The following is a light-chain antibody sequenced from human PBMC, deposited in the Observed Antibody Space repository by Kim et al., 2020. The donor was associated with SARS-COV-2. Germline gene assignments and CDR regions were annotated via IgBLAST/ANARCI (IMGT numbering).Light chain of an antibody. CDR1: KLGDKY. CDR3: QTWDSSTAI. Sequence: GSPGQTAIITCAGDKLGDKYAFWDQQKPGQSPMVVIYQDAKRPSGIPERFSGSSSGNTATLTISGTQPMDEADYYCQTWDSSTAIFGGGTQLTVL. CDR2: QDA. J-gene: IGLJ2*01. V-gene: IGLV3-1*01.